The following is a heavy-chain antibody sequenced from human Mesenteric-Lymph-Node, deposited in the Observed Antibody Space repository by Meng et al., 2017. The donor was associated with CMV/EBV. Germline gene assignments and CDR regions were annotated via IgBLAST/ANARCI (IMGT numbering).Heavy chain of an antibody. CDR2: IYYSGST. J-gene: IGHJ3*02. Sequence: GSLRLSCTVSGGSISSSSYYWGWIRQPPGKGLEWIGSIYYSGSTYYNPSLKSRVTISVDTSKNQFSLKLSSVTAADTAVYYCARDALGGFAFDIWGQGTMVTVSS. V-gene: IGHV4-39*07. CDR3: ARDALGGFAFDI. CDR1: GGSISSSSYY.